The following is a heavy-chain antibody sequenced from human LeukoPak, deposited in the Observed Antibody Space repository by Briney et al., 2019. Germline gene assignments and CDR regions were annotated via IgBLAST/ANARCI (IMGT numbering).Heavy chain of an antibody. J-gene: IGHJ4*02. D-gene: IGHD2-2*01. V-gene: IGHV4-61*01. CDR1: GGSVSSGSYY. Sequence: SETLSLTCTVSGGSVSSGSYYWSWIRQPPGKGLEWIGYIYYSGSTNYNPSLKSRDTISVDTSKNQFSLKLSSVTAADTAVYYCARFSIVVVPAAMKRDYYFDYWGQGTLVTVSS. CDR3: ARFSIVVVPAAMKRDYYFDY. CDR2: IYYSGST.